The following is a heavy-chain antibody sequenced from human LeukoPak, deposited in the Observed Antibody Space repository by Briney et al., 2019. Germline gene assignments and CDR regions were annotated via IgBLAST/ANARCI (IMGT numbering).Heavy chain of an antibody. V-gene: IGHV4-39*07. Sequence: PSETLSLTCTVSGGSISSSSYYWGWIRQPPGKGLEWIGSIYYSGSTYYNPSLKSRVTISVDTSKNQFSLKLSSVTAADTAVYYCARYGGIAVAGGIDYWGQGTLVTVSS. J-gene: IGHJ4*02. D-gene: IGHD6-19*01. CDR3: ARYGGIAVAGGIDY. CDR2: IYYSGST. CDR1: GGSISSSSYY.